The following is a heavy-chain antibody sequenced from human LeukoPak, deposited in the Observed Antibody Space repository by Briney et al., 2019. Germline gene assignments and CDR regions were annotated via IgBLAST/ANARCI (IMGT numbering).Heavy chain of an antibody. Sequence: PSETLSLTCTVSGGSISTYYWSWIRQPPGKGLEWIGYIYYSGSTNYNPSLKSRVTISVDTSKNQFSLKLSSVTAADTAVYYCASSYCSSTSCHEDYGMDVWGQGTTVTVSS. J-gene: IGHJ6*02. CDR2: IYYSGST. CDR1: GGSISTYY. V-gene: IGHV4-59*01. CDR3: ASSYCSSTSCHEDYGMDV. D-gene: IGHD2-2*01.